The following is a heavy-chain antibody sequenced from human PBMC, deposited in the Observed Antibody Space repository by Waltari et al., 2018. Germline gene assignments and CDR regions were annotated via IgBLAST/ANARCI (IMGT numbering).Heavy chain of an antibody. J-gene: IGHJ3*02. V-gene: IGHV3-43D*04. CDR2: ISWDGGST. CDR3: ARDRGSRDAFDI. Sequence: EVQLVESGGVVVQPGGSLRLSCAASGFTFDDYAMHWVRQAPGKGLEWVSLISWDGGSTYYADSVKGRFTISRDNAKNSLYLQMNSLRAEDTAVYYCARDRGSRDAFDIWGQGTMVTVSS. CDR1: GFTFDDYA. D-gene: IGHD6-13*01.